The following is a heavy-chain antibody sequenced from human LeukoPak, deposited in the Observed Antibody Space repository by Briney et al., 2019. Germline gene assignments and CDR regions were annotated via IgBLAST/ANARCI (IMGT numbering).Heavy chain of an antibody. CDR3: ARDFDYYDSSGYRLYYFDY. J-gene: IGHJ4*02. CDR1: GGSISSYY. CDR2: IYYSGST. D-gene: IGHD3-22*01. V-gene: IGHV4-59*01. Sequence: SVTLSLTCTVSGGSISSYYWSWIRQPPGKGLEWIGYIYYSGSTNYNPALKSRVTISVDTSKNQFSLKLSSVTAADTAVYYCARDFDYYDSSGYRLYYFDYWGQGTLVTVSS.